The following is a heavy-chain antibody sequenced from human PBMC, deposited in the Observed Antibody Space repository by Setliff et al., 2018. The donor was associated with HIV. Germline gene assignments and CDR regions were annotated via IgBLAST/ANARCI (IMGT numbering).Heavy chain of an antibody. CDR2: IYSSGST. J-gene: IGHJ4*02. V-gene: IGHV4-59*08. CDR3: ARTLANYAPYYFDS. D-gene: IGHD2-2*01. Sequence: SETLSLTCTVSGGSISSHYWSWIRQPPGKGLEWIGSIYSSGSTNYNPSLKSRVTISVDTSKNQFSLELSSVTAADTAVYYCARTLANYAPYYFDSWGQGTLVTVSS. CDR1: GGSISSHY.